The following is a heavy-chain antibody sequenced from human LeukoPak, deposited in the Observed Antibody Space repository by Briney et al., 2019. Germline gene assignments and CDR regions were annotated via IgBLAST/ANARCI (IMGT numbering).Heavy chain of an antibody. V-gene: IGHV1-2*02. CDR2: INPNSGGT. D-gene: IGHD3-3*01. J-gene: IGHJ4*02. Sequence: ASVKVSCKASGYTFTGYYMHWVRQAPGQGLEWMGWINPNSGGTNYAQKFQGRVTMTRDTSISTAYMELSRLRSDDTAVYYCASGLGRFLGWLSLDYWGQGTLVTVSS. CDR1: GYTFTGYY. CDR3: ASGLGRFLGWLSLDY.